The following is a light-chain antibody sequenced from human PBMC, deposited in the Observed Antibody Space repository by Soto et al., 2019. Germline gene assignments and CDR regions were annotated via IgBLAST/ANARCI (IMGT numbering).Light chain of an antibody. V-gene: IGKV3-20*01. CDR1: ESISSTH. CDR3: QQYGSSPVT. CDR2: GAS. Sequence: EIVLTQSPDTLSLSPGASATLSWSSSESISSTHVVWYQQKXGQAPSLIILGASSRATGTPDRFSGSGSGTDFTLTISGLEPEDFEVYDCQQYGSSPVTFGPGTKVDIK. J-gene: IGKJ1*01.